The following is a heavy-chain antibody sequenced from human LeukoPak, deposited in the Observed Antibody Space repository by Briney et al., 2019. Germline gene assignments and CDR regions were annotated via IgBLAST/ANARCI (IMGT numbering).Heavy chain of an antibody. CDR3: AGLRLYDGYTHDS. D-gene: IGHD5-24*01. J-gene: IGHJ4*02. CDR2: TYYGGTT. Sequence: PSETLSLTCSVSGASVTGTYWSWVRQTPGKGLEWIAYTYYGGTTEYNPSLKSRATISVDTSKNHFSLDLRSVTAADTAVYFCAGLRLYDGYTHDSWGQGTLVTVSS. V-gene: IGHV4-59*08. CDR1: GASVTGTY.